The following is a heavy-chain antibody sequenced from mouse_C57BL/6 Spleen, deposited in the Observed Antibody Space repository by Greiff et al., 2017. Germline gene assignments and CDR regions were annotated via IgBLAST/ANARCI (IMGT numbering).Heavy chain of an antibody. J-gene: IGHJ3*01. V-gene: IGHV1-74*01. D-gene: IGHD2-4*01. CDR1: GYTFTSYW. Sequence: QVQLQQPGAELVKPGASVKVSCKASGYTFTSYWMHWVKQRPGQGLEWIGRIHPSDSDTNYNQKFKGKATLTVDKSSSTAYMQLSSLTSEDSAVYYCAIGYYDYDGGGAYWGQGTLVTVSA. CDR2: IHPSDSDT. CDR3: AIGYYDYDGGGAY.